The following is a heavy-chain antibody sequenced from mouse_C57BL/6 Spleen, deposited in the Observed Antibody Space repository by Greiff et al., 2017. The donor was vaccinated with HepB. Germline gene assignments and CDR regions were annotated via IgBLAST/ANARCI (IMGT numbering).Heavy chain of an antibody. V-gene: IGHV5-16*01. CDR2: INYDGSST. CDR1: GFTFSDYY. D-gene: IGHD2-4*01. CDR3: ARGDYDGVWFAY. J-gene: IGHJ3*01. Sequence: EVKLVESEGGLVQPGSSMKLSCTASGFTFSDYYMAWVRQVPEKGLEWVANINYDGSSTYYLDSLKGRFIISRDNAKNILYLQMSSLKSEDTATYYCARGDYDGVWFAYWGQGTLVTVSA.